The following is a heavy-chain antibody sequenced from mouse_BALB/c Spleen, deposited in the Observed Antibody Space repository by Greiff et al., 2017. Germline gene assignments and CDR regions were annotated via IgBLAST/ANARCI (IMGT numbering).Heavy chain of an antibody. CDR1: GFNIKDTY. V-gene: IGHV14-3*02. J-gene: IGHJ4*01. CDR3: ARGDGGAMDF. Sequence: VQLQQSGAELVKPGASVKLSCTASGFNIKDTYMHWVKQRPEQGLEWIGRIDPANGNTKYDPKFQGKATITADTSSNTAYLQLSSLTSEDTAVYYCARGDGGAMDFWGQGTSVTVSS. CDR2: IDPANGNT. D-gene: IGHD3-3*01.